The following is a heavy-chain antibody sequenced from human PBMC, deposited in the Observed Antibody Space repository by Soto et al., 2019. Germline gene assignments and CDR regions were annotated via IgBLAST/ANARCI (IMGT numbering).Heavy chain of an antibody. V-gene: IGHV3-30-3*01. CDR1: GFSFSNSA. CDR3: ARHPERIAQIGWFDP. Sequence: GGSLRLSCAASGFSFSNSAMHWVRQAPGKGLEWVAVVSFDGTNRYYADSVKGRFTISRDNSKNTLYLQMSSLRAEDTAVYYCARHPERIAQIGWFDPWGQGTLVTVSS. D-gene: IGHD6-13*01. J-gene: IGHJ5*02. CDR2: VSFDGTNR.